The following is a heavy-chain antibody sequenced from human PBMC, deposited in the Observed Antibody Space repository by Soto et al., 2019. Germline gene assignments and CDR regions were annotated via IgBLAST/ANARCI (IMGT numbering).Heavy chain of an antibody. CDR1: GFTFSSYA. V-gene: IGHV3-23*01. Sequence: PGGSLRLSCAASGFTFSSYAMSWVRQSPGKGLEWGLAISGSGDTTYYAGSAKHRYIIFRDNTTITLYLQKKSRRDADTAVYYYSKDPYDIMTGSPDYYYYGMDVWGQGTMVTVSS. CDR2: ISGSGDTT. CDR3: SKDPYDIMTGSPDYYYYGMDV. D-gene: IGHD3-9*01. J-gene: IGHJ6*02.